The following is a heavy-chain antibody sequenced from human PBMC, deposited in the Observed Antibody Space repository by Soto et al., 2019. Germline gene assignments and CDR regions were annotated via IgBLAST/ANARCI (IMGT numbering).Heavy chain of an antibody. CDR3: ARGIGTTSGYYYYYMDV. V-gene: IGHV3-33*01. CDR2: IWYDGSNK. Sequence: GGSLRLSCAASGFTFSSYGMHWVRQAPGKGLEWVAVIWYDGSNKYYADSVKGRFTISRDNSKNTLYLQMNSLRAEDTAVYYCARGIGTTSGYYYYYMDVWGKGTTVTVSS. CDR1: GFTFSSYG. D-gene: IGHD1-1*01. J-gene: IGHJ6*03.